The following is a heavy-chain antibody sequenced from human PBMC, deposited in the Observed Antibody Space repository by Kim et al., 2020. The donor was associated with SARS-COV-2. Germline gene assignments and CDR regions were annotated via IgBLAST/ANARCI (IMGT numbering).Heavy chain of an antibody. V-gene: IGHV3-33*01. Sequence: GGSLRLSCAASGFRFTTYGFHWVRQAPGKGLDWVAVIWDDGSQQYYGDSVKGRFTISRDDSTNTVYLQMNSLRAEDTAVYYCERERIGYCSGGRCYFYGLDVWGQGTTVTVSS. CDR2: IWDDGSQQ. CDR1: GFRFTTYG. J-gene: IGHJ6*02. D-gene: IGHD2-15*01. CDR3: ERERIGYCSGGRCYFYGLDV.